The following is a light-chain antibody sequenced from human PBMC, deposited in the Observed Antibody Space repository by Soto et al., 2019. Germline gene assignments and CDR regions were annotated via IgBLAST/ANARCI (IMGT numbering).Light chain of an antibody. CDR3: SSYTSSSTPLYG. J-gene: IGLJ1*01. CDR1: SSDVGGYNY. CDR2: DVS. V-gene: IGLV2-14*01. Sequence: QSALTQPASVSGSPGQSITISCTGTSSDVGGYNYVSWYQQHPGKAPKLMIYDVSNRPSGVSNRFSGAKSGNTASLTISGLQAEDEAEYDSSSYTSSSTPLYGFGTGTKLTVL.